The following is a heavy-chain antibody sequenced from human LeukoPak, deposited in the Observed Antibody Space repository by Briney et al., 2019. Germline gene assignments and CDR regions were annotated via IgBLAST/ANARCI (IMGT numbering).Heavy chain of an antibody. J-gene: IGHJ3*02. CDR3: ARAPALIGTYYDFWSGYYKDAFDI. V-gene: IGHV3-33*01. D-gene: IGHD3-3*01. Sequence: GGSLRLSCAASGFTFSSYGMLWVRQAPGKGLEWVAVIWYDGSNKYYADSVKGRFTISRDNSKNTLYLQMNSLRAEDTAVYYCARAPALIGTYYDFWSGYYKDAFDIWGQGTMVTVSS. CDR1: GFTFSSYG. CDR2: IWYDGSNK.